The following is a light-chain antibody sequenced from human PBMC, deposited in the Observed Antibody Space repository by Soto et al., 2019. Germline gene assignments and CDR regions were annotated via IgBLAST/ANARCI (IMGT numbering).Light chain of an antibody. Sequence: DIQMTQSPSSVSASVGDRVTITCRASQGIGSSLAWYQQQPGKAPKYLIYAASSLQSGVPSRFSGSGSGTDFTLTISGLQPEDFVTYYCQQTRTYPPTFGGGTKVEI. V-gene: IGKV1-12*01. CDR2: AAS. CDR3: QQTRTYPPT. J-gene: IGKJ4*01. CDR1: QGIGSS.